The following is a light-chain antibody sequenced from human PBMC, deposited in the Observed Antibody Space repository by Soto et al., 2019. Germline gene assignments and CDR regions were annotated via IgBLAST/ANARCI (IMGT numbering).Light chain of an antibody. CDR1: SSDVGSYNL. CDR2: EGS. Sequence: QSALTQPASVSGSPGQSITISCSGISSDVGSYNLVSWYQQHPGKAPKVMIYEGSKRPSGVSNRFSGSRPGDTASLTISGLQAEDEAHYYCSSYAGRSTQVVFGGGTKLTVL. J-gene: IGLJ2*01. V-gene: IGLV2-23*01. CDR3: SSYAGRSTQVV.